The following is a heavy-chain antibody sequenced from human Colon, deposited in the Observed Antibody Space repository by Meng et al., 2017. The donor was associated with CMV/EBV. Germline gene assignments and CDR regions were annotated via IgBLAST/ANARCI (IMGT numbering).Heavy chain of an antibody. V-gene: IGHV3-23*01. CDR1: GFMVNSYA. CDR2: ISTSGATT. CDR3: AKVSITGAVTTPFGS. Sequence: SGFMVNSYAMSWVRQGPGKGLEWVSAISTSGATTYYADSVKGRFTISRDNSKNTLYLQMNSLRAEDTAIYYCAKVSITGAVTTPFGSWGLGTLVTVSS. D-gene: IGHD4-17*01. J-gene: IGHJ4*02.